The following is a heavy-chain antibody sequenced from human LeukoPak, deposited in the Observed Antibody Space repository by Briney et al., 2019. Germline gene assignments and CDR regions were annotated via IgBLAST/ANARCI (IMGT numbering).Heavy chain of an antibody. CDR3: ARAAGGSGSYYLPYYYMDV. D-gene: IGHD3-10*01. CDR1: GGSITSYY. V-gene: IGHV4-59*01. J-gene: IGHJ6*03. CDR2: IYYSGST. Sequence: KASETLSLTCTVSGGSITSYYWSWIRQPPGKGLEWIGYIYYSGSTNYNPSLKSRVTISVDTSKNQFSLKLSSVTAADTAVYYCARAAGGSGSYYLPYYYMDVWGKGTTVTVSS.